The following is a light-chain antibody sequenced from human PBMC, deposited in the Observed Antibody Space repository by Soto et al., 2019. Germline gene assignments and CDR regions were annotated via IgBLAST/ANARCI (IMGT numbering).Light chain of an antibody. CDR1: SSNIGRNT. CDR2: NNN. CDR3: AAWDDSLNGHV. Sequence: QSVLTQPPSASGTPGHSVTISCSVSSSNIGRNTVNWYQQLPGTAPKVLIYNNNQRPSGVPDRFSGSKSGTSASLAISGLQSEDEADYYCAAWDDSLNGHVFGTGTKVTV. V-gene: IGLV1-44*01. J-gene: IGLJ1*01.